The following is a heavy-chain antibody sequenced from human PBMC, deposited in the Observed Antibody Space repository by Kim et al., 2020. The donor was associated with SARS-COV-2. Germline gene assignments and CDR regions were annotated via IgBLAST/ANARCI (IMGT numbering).Heavy chain of an antibody. CDR3: ARWAGTYYYYGGGV. D-gene: IGHD6-19*01. CDR1: GGSFSDYY. Sequence: SETLSLTCVVNGGSFSDYYWTWIRQLPGKGLEWIGEGYRSGSTNYNPSLKSRVTMSVDTSKNQFSLKMSSVTAADTAVYYCARWAGTYYYYGGGVWGQGT. J-gene: IGHJ6*02. CDR2: GYRSGST. V-gene: IGHV4-34*01.